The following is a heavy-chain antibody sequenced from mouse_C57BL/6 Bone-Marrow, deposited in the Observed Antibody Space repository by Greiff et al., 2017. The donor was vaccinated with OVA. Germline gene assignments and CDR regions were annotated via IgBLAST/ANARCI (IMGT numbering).Heavy chain of an antibody. V-gene: IGHV1-82*01. J-gene: IGHJ3*01. CDR1: GYAFSSSW. Sequence: VQLQQSGPELVKPGASVKISCKASGYAFSSSWMNWVKQRPGKGLEWIGRIYPGDGDTNYNEKFKGKATLTADKSSSTAYMELRSLTSEDSAVYFCARSPHYYGSSYVFAYWGQGTLVTVSA. CDR3: ARSPHYYGSSYVFAY. D-gene: IGHD1-1*01. CDR2: IYPGDGDT.